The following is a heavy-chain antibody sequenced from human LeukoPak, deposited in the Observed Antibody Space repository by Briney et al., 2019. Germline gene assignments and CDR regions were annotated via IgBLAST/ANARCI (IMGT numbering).Heavy chain of an antibody. D-gene: IGHD5-24*01. J-gene: IGHJ6*02. V-gene: IGHV5-51*01. CDR1: GYSFTSYW. CDR3: ARDGYNRYAKNYYYYGMDV. Sequence: GESLKISCKGSGYSFTSYWIGWVRQMPGKGLEWMGIIYPGDSDTRYSPSFQGQVTISADKSISTAYLQWSSLKASDTAMYYCARDGYNRYAKNYYYYGMDVWGQGTTVTVSS. CDR2: IYPGDSDT.